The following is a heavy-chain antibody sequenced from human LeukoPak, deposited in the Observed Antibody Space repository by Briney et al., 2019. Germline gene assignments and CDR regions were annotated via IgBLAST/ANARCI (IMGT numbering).Heavy chain of an antibody. Sequence: GGSLRLSCAASGFTFSSYGMHWVRQAPGKGLEWVAFIRYDGSNKYYADSVKGRFTISRDNSKNTLYLQMNSLRAEDTAVYYCAKDRYDILTGYYSYYFDYWGQGTLVTVSS. J-gene: IGHJ4*02. D-gene: IGHD3-9*01. V-gene: IGHV3-30*02. CDR3: AKDRYDILTGYYSYYFDY. CDR2: IRYDGSNK. CDR1: GFTFSSYG.